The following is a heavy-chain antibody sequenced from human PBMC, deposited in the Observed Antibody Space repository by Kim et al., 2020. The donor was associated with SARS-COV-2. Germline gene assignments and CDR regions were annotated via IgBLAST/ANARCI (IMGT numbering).Heavy chain of an antibody. CDR2: INHSGST. CDR1: GGSFSGYY. D-gene: IGHD6-13*01. Sequence: SETLSLTCAVYGGSFSGYYWSWIRQPPGKGLEWIGEINHSGSTNYNPSLKSRVTISVDTSKNQFSLKLSSVTAADTAVYYCARGLTYSSSWAHPYYYYGMDVWGQGTTVTVSS. CDR3: ARGLTYSSSWAHPYYYYGMDV. J-gene: IGHJ6*02. V-gene: IGHV4-34*01.